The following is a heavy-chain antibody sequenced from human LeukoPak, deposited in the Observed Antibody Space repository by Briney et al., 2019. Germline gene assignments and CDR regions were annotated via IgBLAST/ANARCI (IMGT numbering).Heavy chain of an antibody. CDR3: ARVYYDFWSGYPFDL. D-gene: IGHD3-3*01. CDR2: ISYDGSNK. V-gene: IGHV3-30*03. CDR1: GFTFSSYG. Sequence: PGGSLRLSCAASGFTFSSYGMHWVRQAPGKGLEWVAVISYDGSNKYYADSVKGRFTISRDNAKNSLYLQMNSLRAEDTALYHCARVYYDFWSGYPFDLWGRGTLVTVSS. J-gene: IGHJ2*01.